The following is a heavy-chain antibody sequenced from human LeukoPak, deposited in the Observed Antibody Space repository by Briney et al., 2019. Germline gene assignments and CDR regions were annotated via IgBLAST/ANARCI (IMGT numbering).Heavy chain of an antibody. CDR3: ATRWSLDS. V-gene: IGHV3-30*03. Sequence: PGGSLRLSCAASGFTFSSYGMHWVRQAPGKGLEWVAVISYDGSNKYYADSVKGRFTISRDNSKNTLYLQMNNLRVEDTAVYYCATRWSLDSWGQGTLVTVSS. CDR1: GFTFSSYG. CDR2: ISYDGSNK. J-gene: IGHJ4*02. D-gene: IGHD3-16*02.